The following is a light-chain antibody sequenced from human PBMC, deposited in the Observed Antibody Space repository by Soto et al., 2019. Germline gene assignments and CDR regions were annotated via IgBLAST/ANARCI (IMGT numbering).Light chain of an antibody. V-gene: IGKV1D-12*01. Sequence: DIQMTQSPSSVSASAGDGVTIPCRASQGISTSLGWYQQKPGQAPKLLIYAASSLQSGVPSRFSGTGSGTDFTLTISSLQPEDFATYYCQQTNSFPLTFGGGTKVDIK. CDR3: QQTNSFPLT. CDR1: QGISTS. CDR2: AAS. J-gene: IGKJ4*01.